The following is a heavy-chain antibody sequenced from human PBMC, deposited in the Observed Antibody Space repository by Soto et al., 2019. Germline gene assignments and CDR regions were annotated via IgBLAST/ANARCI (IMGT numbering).Heavy chain of an antibody. J-gene: IGHJ4*01. D-gene: IGHD6-19*01. CDR1: GYRFETCA. Sequence: ASVKVSCKSSGYRFETCAMSWVRQAPGQGLEWMGCISAYNIDTYYAQKFQDRVTMTTDTSTGTAYMELRSLRSDDTAVYYCARVAVACTSPPPHAFDYWG. V-gene: IGHV1-18*01. CDR3: ARVAVACTSPPPHAFDY. CDR2: ISAYNIDT.